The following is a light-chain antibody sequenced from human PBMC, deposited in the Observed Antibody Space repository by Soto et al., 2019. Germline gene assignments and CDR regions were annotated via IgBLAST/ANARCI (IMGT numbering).Light chain of an antibody. CDR3: QQYGDSSWT. J-gene: IGKJ1*01. CDR2: GSS. V-gene: IGKV3-20*01. Sequence: EIVLTQSPGTLSSSPGERATLSCRASQSVSSSYLAWYQHRPGQAPRLLLYGSSRRATGIPDRFGGSGSGTDFTLTISRLEPEDFAVYYCQQYGDSSWTFGQGTQVEIK. CDR1: QSVSSSY.